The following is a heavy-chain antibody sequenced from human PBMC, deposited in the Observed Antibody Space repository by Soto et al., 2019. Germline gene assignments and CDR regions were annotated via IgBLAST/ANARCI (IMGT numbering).Heavy chain of an antibody. CDR3: AGSGTSSTRRFGYYGMDV. D-gene: IGHD3-10*01. J-gene: IGHJ6*02. Sequence: PGESLKISCKGSGYSFTSYWIGWVRQMPGKGLEWMGIIYPGDSDTRYSPSFQGQVTISADKSISTAYLQWSSLKASDTAMYYCAGSGTSSTRRFGYYGMDVWGQGTTVTVSS. CDR1: GYSFTSYW. V-gene: IGHV5-51*01. CDR2: IYPGDSDT.